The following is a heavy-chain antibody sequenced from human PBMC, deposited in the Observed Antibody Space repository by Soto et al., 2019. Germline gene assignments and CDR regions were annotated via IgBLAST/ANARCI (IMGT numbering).Heavy chain of an antibody. Sequence: GGSLRLSCAASGFTFSSYWMSWVRQAPGKGLEWVANIKQDGSEKYYVDSVKGRFTISRDNAKNSLYLQMNSLRAEDTAVYYCARGSGSGYDPFDYWGQGTLVTVSS. D-gene: IGHD5-12*01. J-gene: IGHJ4*02. CDR1: GFTFSSYW. CDR2: IKQDGSEK. V-gene: IGHV3-7*01. CDR3: ARGSGSGYDPFDY.